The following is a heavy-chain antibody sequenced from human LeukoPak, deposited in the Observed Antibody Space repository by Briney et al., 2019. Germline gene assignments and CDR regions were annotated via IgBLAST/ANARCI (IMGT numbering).Heavy chain of an antibody. CDR3: DAADF. CDR1: GFSFASFA. D-gene: IGHD6-13*01. CDR2: ISDSGGRT. Sequence: GGSLRLSCAASGFSFASFAMGWVREPPGKGLEWVSTISDSGGRTHYADSVQGRFTISRDNSKNTLYLQINNLRAEDTAIYYCDAADFWGQGTLVTVSS. J-gene: IGHJ4*02. V-gene: IGHV3-23*01.